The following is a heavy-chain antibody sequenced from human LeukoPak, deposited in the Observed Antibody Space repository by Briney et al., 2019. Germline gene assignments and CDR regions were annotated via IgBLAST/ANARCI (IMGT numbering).Heavy chain of an antibody. CDR3: ARVRAESYGMDV. CDR2: IWYDGSNK. CDR1: GFTFGSYG. V-gene: IGHV3-33*01. D-gene: IGHD3-10*01. J-gene: IGHJ6*02. Sequence: GGSLRLSCAASGFTFGSYGMHWVRQAPGKGLEWVAVIWYDGSNKYYADSVKGRFTISRDNSKNTLYLQMNSLRAEDTAVYYCARVRAESYGMDVWGQGTTVTVSS.